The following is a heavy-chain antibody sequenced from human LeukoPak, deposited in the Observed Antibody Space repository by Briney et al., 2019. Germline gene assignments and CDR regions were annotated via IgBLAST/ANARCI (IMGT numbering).Heavy chain of an antibody. CDR2: ISWNSGSI. CDR3: AKGVNNWLLYISD. Sequence: PGRSLRLSCAASGFTFDDYAMHWVRQAPGKGLEWVSGISWNSGSIGYADSVKGRFTISRDNAKISLYLQMNSLRAEDTALYYCAKGVNNWLLYISDWGQGTLVTVSS. D-gene: IGHD3-9*01. V-gene: IGHV3-9*01. CDR1: GFTFDDYA. J-gene: IGHJ4*02.